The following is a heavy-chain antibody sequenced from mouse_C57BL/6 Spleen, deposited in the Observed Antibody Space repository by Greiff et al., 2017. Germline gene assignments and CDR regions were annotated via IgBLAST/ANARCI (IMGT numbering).Heavy chain of an antibody. V-gene: IGHV1-42*01. J-gene: IGHJ1*03. CDR1: GYSFTGYY. CDR2: INPSTGGT. CDR3: ARWEVVATRYFDV. D-gene: IGHD1-1*01. Sequence: VQLKQSGPELVKPGASVKISCKASGYSFTGYYMNWVKQSPEKSLEWIGEINPSTGGTTYNQKFKAKATLTVDKSSSTAYMQHMSLTSEDSAVYYCARWEVVATRYFDVWGTGTTVTVSS.